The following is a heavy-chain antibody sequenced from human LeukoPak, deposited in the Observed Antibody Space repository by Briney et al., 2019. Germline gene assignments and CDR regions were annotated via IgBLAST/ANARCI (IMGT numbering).Heavy chain of an antibody. Sequence: PSQTLSLTCTVSGGSISSGGYYWSWIRQPPGKGLEWIGYIYYSGSTKYNPSLKSRVNISVDTSKNYFSLQLSAVTAADTAVYYCARFSSSWFSHWGQGTLVTVSS. CDR2: IYYSGST. J-gene: IGHJ4*02. CDR1: GGSISSGGYY. D-gene: IGHD6-13*01. V-gene: IGHV4-61*03. CDR3: ARFSSSWFSH.